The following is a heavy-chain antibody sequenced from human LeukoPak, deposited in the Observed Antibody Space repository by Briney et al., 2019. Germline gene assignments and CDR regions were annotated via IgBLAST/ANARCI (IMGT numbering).Heavy chain of an antibody. CDR1: GFTLSNYA. D-gene: IGHD3-22*01. CDR2: ISYDGSNK. CDR3: AREDLVVIRMGPFDY. Sequence: PGGSLRLSCAASGFTLSNYAMCWVRQAPGKGLEWVAVISYDGSNKYYADSVKGRFTISRDNSKNTLYLQMNSLRAEDTAVYYCAREDLVVIRMGPFDYWGQGTLVTVSS. V-gene: IGHV3-30-3*01. J-gene: IGHJ4*02.